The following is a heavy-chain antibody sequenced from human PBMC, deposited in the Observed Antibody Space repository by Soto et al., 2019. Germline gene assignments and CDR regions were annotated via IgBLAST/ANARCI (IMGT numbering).Heavy chain of an antibody. CDR2: LGVRST. D-gene: IGHD6-13*01. V-gene: IGHV3-23*01. J-gene: IGHJ3*01. CDR3: AKGTLVKPPGTRAFDV. Sequence: EVQFLESGGGLVQPGGSLRLSCAASGFTFSNYAMSWVRQAPGMGLEWVSTLGVRSTYYADSVKGRFTISRDNSNNALYLQMNSLRVGDTAVYYSAKGTLVKPPGTRAFDVWGQGTMVIVSS. CDR1: GFTFSNYA.